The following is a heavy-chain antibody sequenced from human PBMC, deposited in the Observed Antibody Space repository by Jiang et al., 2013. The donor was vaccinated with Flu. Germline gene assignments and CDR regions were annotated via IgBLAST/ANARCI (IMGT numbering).Heavy chain of an antibody. V-gene: IGHV3-66*01. Sequence: SGGSTYYADSVKGRFTISRDNSKNTLYLQMNSLRAEDTAVYYCARVSGGRFDYVGPGNPGHRLL. CDR3: ARVSGGRFDY. J-gene: IGHJ4*02. D-gene: IGHD4-23*01. CDR2: SGGST.